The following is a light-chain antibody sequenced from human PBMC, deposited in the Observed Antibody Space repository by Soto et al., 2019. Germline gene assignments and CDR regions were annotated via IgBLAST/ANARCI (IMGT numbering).Light chain of an antibody. Sequence: QSVLTQPPSVSGAPGQRVTISCTGSSSNIGAGYDVHWYQQLPGTAHNLLIYGNSNRPSGVPDRFSGSKSGTSASLAITGLQAEDEADYYCQSYDSSLSVVVFGGGTKLTVL. CDR1: SSNIGAGYD. V-gene: IGLV1-40*01. CDR3: QSYDSSLSVVV. J-gene: IGLJ2*01. CDR2: GNS.